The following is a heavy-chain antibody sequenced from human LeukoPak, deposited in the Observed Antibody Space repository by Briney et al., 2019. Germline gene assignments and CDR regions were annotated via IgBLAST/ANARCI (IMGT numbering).Heavy chain of an antibody. D-gene: IGHD3-3*01. CDR2: IYYSGST. J-gene: IGHJ5*02. V-gene: IGHV4-31*03. Sequence: SETLSLTCTVSGGSISSGGYYWSWIRQHPGKGLEWIGYIYYSGSTYYNPSLKSRITISVDTSKNQFSLKLSSVTAADTAVYYCARVGVSITIFGVAHNWFDPWGQGTLVIVSS. CDR1: GGSISSGGYY. CDR3: ARVGVSITIFGVAHNWFDP.